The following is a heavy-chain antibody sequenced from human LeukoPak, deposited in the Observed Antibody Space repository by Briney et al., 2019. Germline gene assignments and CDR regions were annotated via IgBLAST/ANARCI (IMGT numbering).Heavy chain of an antibody. J-gene: IGHJ4*02. CDR2: ISSSSTTI. D-gene: IGHD3-22*01. CDR1: GFTFSSYS. V-gene: IGHV3-48*01. Sequence: GGSLRLSCAASGFTFSSYSMNWVRQAPGKGLEWVSYISSSSTTIYYADSVKGRFTISRDNAKNSLYLQMSSLRAEGTAVYYCARVLHKRNYDSSVYYGYWGQGTLVTVSS. CDR3: ARVLHKRNYDSSVYYGY.